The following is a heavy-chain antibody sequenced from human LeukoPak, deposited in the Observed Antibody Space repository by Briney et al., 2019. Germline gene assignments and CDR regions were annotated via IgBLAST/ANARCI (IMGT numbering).Heavy chain of an antibody. CDR1: GFTFNNAW. V-gene: IGHV3-15*01. D-gene: IGHD4-23*01. Sequence: GGSLRLSCAASGFTFNNAWMGWVRQAPGKGLEWVGHIKSKASGGTTDYAAAVKGRFTISRDDSKNTVFLQMNSLEIEDTAVYYCTADLPGGYSPYFDYWGPGTLLTVSS. J-gene: IGHJ4*02. CDR2: IKSKASGGTT. CDR3: TADLPGGYSPYFDY.